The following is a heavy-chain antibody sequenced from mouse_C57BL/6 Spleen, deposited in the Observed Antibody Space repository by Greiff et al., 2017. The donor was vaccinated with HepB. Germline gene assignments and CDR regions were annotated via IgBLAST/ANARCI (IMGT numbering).Heavy chain of an antibody. V-gene: IGHV5-17*01. CDR3: ARPDYGRAMDY. CDR1: GFTFSDYG. J-gene: IGHJ4*01. CDR2: ISSGSSTI. Sequence: EVKLVESGGGLVKPGGSLKLSCAASGFTFSDYGMHWVRQAPEKGLEWVAYISSGSSTIYYADTVKGRFTISRDNAKNTLFLQMTSLRSEDTAMYYCARPDYGRAMDYWGQGTSVTVSS. D-gene: IGHD1-1*01.